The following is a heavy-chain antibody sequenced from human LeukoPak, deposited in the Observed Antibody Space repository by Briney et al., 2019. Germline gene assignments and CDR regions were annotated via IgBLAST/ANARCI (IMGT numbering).Heavy chain of an antibody. J-gene: IGHJ4*02. CDR2: ISAYNGNT. Sequence: GASVKVSCKASGYTFTSYGISWVRQAPGQGLEWMGWISAYNGNTNYAQKLQGRVTMTTDTSTSTAYMELRSLRSDDTAVYYCAREYTAYDSSGYYVVWGQGTLVTVSS. V-gene: IGHV1-18*01. CDR1: GYTFTSYG. D-gene: IGHD3-22*01. CDR3: AREYTAYDSSGYYVV.